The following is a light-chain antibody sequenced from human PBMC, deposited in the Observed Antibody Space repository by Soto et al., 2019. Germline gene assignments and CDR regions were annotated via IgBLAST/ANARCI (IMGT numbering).Light chain of an antibody. V-gene: IGLV1-40*01. CDR1: SSNIGAGYD. J-gene: IGLJ3*02. Sequence: QAVVTQPPSVSGAPGQRVTISCTGSSSNIGAGYDVHWYQQLPGTAPKLLIYGNNNRPSGVPDRFSGSKSGTSAFLAITGLQAEDEADYYCQSYDSSLSGVVFGGGTKLTVL. CDR2: GNN. CDR3: QSYDSSLSGVV.